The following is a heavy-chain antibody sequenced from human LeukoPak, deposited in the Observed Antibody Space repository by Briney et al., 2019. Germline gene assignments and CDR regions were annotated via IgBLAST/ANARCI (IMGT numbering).Heavy chain of an antibody. CDR2: IYSGGST. J-gene: IGHJ6*02. Sequence: GGSLRLSCAASGFTFSNYAMSWVRQAPGKGLEWVSVIYSGGSTYYADSVKGRFTISRDNSKNTLYLQMNSLRAEDTAVYYCARDSSMVRGVMTHLSYGMDVWGQGTTVTVSS. D-gene: IGHD3-10*01. CDR3: ARDSSMVRGVMTHLSYGMDV. CDR1: GFTFSNYA. V-gene: IGHV3-66*01.